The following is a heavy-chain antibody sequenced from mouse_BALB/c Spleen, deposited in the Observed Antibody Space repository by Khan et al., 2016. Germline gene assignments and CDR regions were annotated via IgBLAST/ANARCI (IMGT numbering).Heavy chain of an antibody. CDR3: ATYGNYEGFAY. D-gene: IGHD2-1*01. Sequence: EVQLQESGPGLVKPSQSLSLTCSVIGYSITSGYYWNWIRQFPGNKLEWMGYISYDGSNNYNPSLKNRISITRDTSKNQFFLKLNSVTTEDTATYYCATYGNYEGFAYWGQGTLVTVSA. V-gene: IGHV3-6*02. CDR1: GYSITSGYY. CDR2: ISYDGSN. J-gene: IGHJ3*01.